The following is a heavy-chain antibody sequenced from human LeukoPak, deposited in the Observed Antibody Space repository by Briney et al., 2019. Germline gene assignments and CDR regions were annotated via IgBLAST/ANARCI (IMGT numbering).Heavy chain of an antibody. CDR2: IYYSGST. V-gene: IGHV4-59*08. CDR3: ARMGPEGYYDSSGYYSPHYYGMDV. Sequence: SETLSLTCTVSGGSISSYYWSWIRQPPGKGLEWIGYIYYSGSTNYNPSLKSRVTISVDTSKNQFSLKLSSVTAADTAVYYCARMGPEGYYDSSGYYSPHYYGMDVWGQGTTVTVSS. D-gene: IGHD3-22*01. J-gene: IGHJ6*02. CDR1: GGSISSYY.